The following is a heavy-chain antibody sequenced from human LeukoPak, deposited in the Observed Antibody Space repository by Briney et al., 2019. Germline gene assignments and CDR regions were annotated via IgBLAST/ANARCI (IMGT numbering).Heavy chain of an antibody. Sequence: SETLSLTCTVSGGSISSRTYYWAWIRQPPGKGLEWIGSINYSGKLTYNPSLKSRVTVSLDTSRNQFSLTLSSVTAADTAVYYCARDFGDWRTDYWGQGTLVTVSS. CDR1: GGSISSRTYY. CDR2: INYSGKL. V-gene: IGHV4-39*07. J-gene: IGHJ4*02. CDR3: ARDFGDWRTDY. D-gene: IGHD2-21*02.